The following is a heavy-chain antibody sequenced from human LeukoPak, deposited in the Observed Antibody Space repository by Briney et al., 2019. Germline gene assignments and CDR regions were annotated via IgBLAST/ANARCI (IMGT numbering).Heavy chain of an antibody. CDR1: VGSISIDY. CDR3: ARNGYSGYDLEFRYYYYYMAV. V-gene: IGHV4-59*01. CDR2: MSYSGST. D-gene: IGHD5-12*01. Sequence: PSETLSLTCTVSVGSISIDYWSWIRQAPGKGLEWIGYMSYSGSTNYNPSLKSRVTFSIDTSKNHFSLKLSSVTAADTAVYYCARNGYSGYDLEFRYYYYYMAVWGKGTTVTVPS. J-gene: IGHJ6*03.